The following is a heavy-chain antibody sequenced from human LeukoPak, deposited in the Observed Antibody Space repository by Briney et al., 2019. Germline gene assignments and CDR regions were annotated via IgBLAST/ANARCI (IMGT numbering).Heavy chain of an antibody. CDR3: AKEPYSSPYCSGGNCYFDY. D-gene: IGHD2-15*01. V-gene: IGHV3-23*01. CDR2: ISGSGGST. J-gene: IGHJ4*02. Sequence: HPGGSLRLSCAASGFTFSSYAMSWVRQAPGKGLEWVSDISGSGGSTYYADSVKGRFTISRDNSKNTLYLQMNSLRAEDTAVYYCAKEPYSSPYCSGGNCYFDYWGPGNLVTVSS. CDR1: GFTFSSYA.